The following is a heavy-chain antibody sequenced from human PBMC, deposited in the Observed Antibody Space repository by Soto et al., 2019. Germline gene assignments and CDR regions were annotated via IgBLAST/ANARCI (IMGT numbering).Heavy chain of an antibody. Sequence: ASVKVSCKASGYTFTGYYMHWVRQAPGQGLEWMGWINPNSGGTNYAQKFQGWVTMTRDTSISTAYTELSRLRSDDTAVYYCARVKDYCDYYYYGMDVWGQGTTVTVSS. J-gene: IGHJ6*02. CDR3: ARVKDYCDYYYYGMDV. CDR1: GYTFTGYY. D-gene: IGHD4-17*01. CDR2: INPNSGGT. V-gene: IGHV1-2*04.